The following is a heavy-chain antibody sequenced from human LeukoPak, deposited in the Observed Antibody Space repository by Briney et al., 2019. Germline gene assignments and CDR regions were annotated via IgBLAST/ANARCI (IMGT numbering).Heavy chain of an antibody. J-gene: IGHJ4*02. V-gene: IGHV4-39*01. CDR3: ARLASYFDF. CDR2: IYFGGTT. Sequence: PSETLSLTCTVSGGSISSSTNYWGWIRQPPGKGLEWIGTIYFGGTTYYNPSLKSRVTISGDTSKNQFSLKLNSVTAADTAVYYCARLASYFDFWGQGTLVTVSS. CDR1: GGSISSSTNY.